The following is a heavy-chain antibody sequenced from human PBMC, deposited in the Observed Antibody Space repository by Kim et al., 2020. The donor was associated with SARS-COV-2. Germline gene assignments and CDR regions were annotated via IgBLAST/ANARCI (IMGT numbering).Heavy chain of an antibody. J-gene: IGHJ5*02. CDR3: ARGRILWFGETRRFDP. CDR1: GYTFTSYD. V-gene: IGHV1-8*01. D-gene: IGHD3-10*01. Sequence: ASVKVSCKASGYTFTSYDINWVRQATGQGLEWMGWMNPNSGNTGYAQKFQGRVTMTRNTSISTAYMELSSLRSEDTAVYYCARGRILWFGETRRFDPWGQGTLVTVSS. CDR2: MNPNSGNT.